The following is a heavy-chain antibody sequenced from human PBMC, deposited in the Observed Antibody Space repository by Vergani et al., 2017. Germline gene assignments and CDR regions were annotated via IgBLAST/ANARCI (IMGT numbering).Heavy chain of an antibody. D-gene: IGHD4-17*01. V-gene: IGHV4-59*01. CDR3: ASVFGLAVTTSYWYFDL. Sequence: QVQLQESGPGLVKPSETLSLTCTVSGGSTSSYSWSWIRHPPGKGLEWIWYIYYSGSTNYNPSLKSRVTISVDTSKNPFSMKLSSVTAADTAVYYCASVFGLAVTTSYWYFDLWGRGTLVTVSS. J-gene: IGHJ2*01. CDR2: IYYSGST. CDR1: GGSTSSYS.